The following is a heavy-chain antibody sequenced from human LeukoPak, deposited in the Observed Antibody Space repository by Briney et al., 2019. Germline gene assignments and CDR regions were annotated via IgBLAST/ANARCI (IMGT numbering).Heavy chain of an antibody. CDR3: ARQGYTVSYYFLDY. CDR2: IYSTGST. J-gene: IGHJ4*02. D-gene: IGHD1-26*01. V-gene: IGHV4-4*07. CDR1: GGSVRSYW. Sequence: SETLSLTCDVSGGSVRSYWWGWVRQPAGKGLEWLGRIYSTGSTRFNPSLKSRLTLTIDTSTNQFSLKLTSVTAADTAVYFCARQGYTVSYYFLDYWSQGTLVTVSS.